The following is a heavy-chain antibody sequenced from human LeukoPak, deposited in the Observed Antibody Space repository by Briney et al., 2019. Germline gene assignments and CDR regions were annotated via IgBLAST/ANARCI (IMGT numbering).Heavy chain of an antibody. Sequence: SETLSLTCTVSGGSISSSSYYWGWIRQPPGKGLEWIGSIYYSGSTYYNPSLKSRVTISVDTSKNQFSLKLSSVTAADTAFYHCARGNGSSYFFDYWGQGTLVTVSS. CDR1: GGSISSSSYY. CDR2: IYYSGST. D-gene: IGHD6-6*01. J-gene: IGHJ4*02. CDR3: ARGNGSSYFFDY. V-gene: IGHV4-39*07.